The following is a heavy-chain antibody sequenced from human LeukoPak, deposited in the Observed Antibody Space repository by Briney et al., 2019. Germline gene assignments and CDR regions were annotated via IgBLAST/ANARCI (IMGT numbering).Heavy chain of an antibody. V-gene: IGHV3-66*02. CDR2: IYSGGST. D-gene: IGHD6-19*01. CDR1: GFTVSSNY. Sequence: SGGSLRLSCAASGFTVSSNYMSWVRQAPGKGLEWVSVIYSGGSTYYADSVKGRFTTSRDNSKNTLYLQMNSLRAEDTAVYYCARAGSGRLYNWFDPWGQGTLVTVSS. CDR3: ARAGSGRLYNWFDP. J-gene: IGHJ5*02.